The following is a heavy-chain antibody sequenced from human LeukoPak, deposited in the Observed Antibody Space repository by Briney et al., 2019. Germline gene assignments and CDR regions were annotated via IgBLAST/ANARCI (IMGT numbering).Heavy chain of an antibody. CDR1: GGSISSSSYY. CDR2: IYYSGST. CDR3: ARGSYSYGNAFDY. Sequence: PSETLSLTCTVSGGSISSSSYYWGWIRQPPGKGLEWIGSIYYSGSTYYNPSLKSRVTMSVDTSKNQFSPNLNSVTAADTAVYFCARGSYSYGNAFDYWGQGTLVTVSS. J-gene: IGHJ4*02. V-gene: IGHV4-39*07. D-gene: IGHD5-18*01.